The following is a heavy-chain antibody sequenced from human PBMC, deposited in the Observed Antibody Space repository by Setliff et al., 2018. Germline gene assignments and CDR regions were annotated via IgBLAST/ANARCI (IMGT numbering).Heavy chain of an antibody. D-gene: IGHD3-22*01. Sequence: EASVKVSCKASGYTFTSYGISWVRQAPGQGLEWMGWISAYNGNTNYAQKLQGRVTMTTDTSTSTAYMELRSLRSDDTAVYYCARDVGTSSFEVATMIVVAATDAFDIWGQGTMVTVSS. CDR1: GYTFTSYG. V-gene: IGHV1-18*01. J-gene: IGHJ3*02. CDR2: ISAYNGNT. CDR3: ARDVGTSSFEVATMIVVAATDAFDI.